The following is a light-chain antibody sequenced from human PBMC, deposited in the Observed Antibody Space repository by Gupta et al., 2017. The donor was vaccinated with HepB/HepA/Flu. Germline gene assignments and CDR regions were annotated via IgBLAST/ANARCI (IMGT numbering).Light chain of an antibody. CDR3: LHYHDYPLT. V-gene: IGKV1-16*01. CDR2: GVS. Sequence: DIQMTQSPSSLSASVGDRVTITCRASQGINTSLGWFQQKPGKAPKSLIYGVSTLQSGIPLRFSGSGSGTDFTLTISSLQPEDSASYYSLHYHDYPLTFGGGTKVELK. CDR1: QGINTS. J-gene: IGKJ4*01.